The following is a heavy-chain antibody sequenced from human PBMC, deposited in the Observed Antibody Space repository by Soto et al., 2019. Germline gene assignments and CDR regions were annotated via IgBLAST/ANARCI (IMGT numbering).Heavy chain of an antibody. CDR3: ARDSRGSIGIVATRIARLHYGMDV. D-gene: IGHD5-12*01. Sequence: QPGGSLRLSCAAYGFTFSSYSMNWVRQAPGKGLEWVSYISSSSSTIYYADSVKGRFTISRDNAKSSLYLQMNSLRDEDTAVYYCARDSRGSIGIVATRIARLHYGMDVWGQGTTVTVSS. CDR1: GFTFSSYS. V-gene: IGHV3-48*02. CDR2: ISSSSSTI. J-gene: IGHJ6*02.